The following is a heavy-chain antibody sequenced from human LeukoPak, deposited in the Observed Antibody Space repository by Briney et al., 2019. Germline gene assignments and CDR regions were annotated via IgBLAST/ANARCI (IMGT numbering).Heavy chain of an antibody. J-gene: IGHJ3*02. CDR3: ARDDPTFDSSGYAGDDAFDI. CDR2: IYYSGST. Sequence: SETLSLTCTVSGGSISSYYWSWIRQPPGKGLEWIGYIYYSGSTNYNPSLKSRVTISVDTSKNQFSLKLSSVTAADTAVYYCARDDPTFDSSGYAGDDAFDIWGHGTMVIVSS. CDR1: GGSISSYY. V-gene: IGHV4-59*01. D-gene: IGHD3-22*01.